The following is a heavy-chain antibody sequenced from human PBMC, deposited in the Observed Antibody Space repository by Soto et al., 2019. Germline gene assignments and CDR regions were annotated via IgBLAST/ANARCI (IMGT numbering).Heavy chain of an antibody. D-gene: IGHD1-26*01. Sequence: SGPTLVNPTQTLTLTCTFSGFSLSTSGMCVRWIRQPPGKALEWLARIDWDDDRYYNTSLKTRLTISKDTSKNQVVLTMTNMDPVDTATYYCARMRVLSGSYSSPSNYYFDYWGQGTLVTVSS. CDR1: GFSLSTSGMC. CDR3: ARMRVLSGSYSSPSNYYFDY. V-gene: IGHV2-70*11. J-gene: IGHJ4*02. CDR2: IDWDDDR.